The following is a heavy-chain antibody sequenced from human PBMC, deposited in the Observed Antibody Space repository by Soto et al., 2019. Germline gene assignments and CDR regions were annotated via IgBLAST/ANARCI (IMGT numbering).Heavy chain of an antibody. CDR3: ARHPGYYDILTGYTTYYFDY. D-gene: IGHD3-9*01. J-gene: IGHJ4*02. CDR2: IYHSGSI. Sequence: SETLSLTCAVSGGSISSGGYSWSWIRQPPGKGLEGIGYIYHSGSIYYNPSLKSRVTISLDTPKNQFSLKLSSVTAADTAVYYCARHPGYYDILTGYTTYYFDYWGQGILVTVSS. CDR1: GGSISSGGYS. V-gene: IGHV4-30-2*01.